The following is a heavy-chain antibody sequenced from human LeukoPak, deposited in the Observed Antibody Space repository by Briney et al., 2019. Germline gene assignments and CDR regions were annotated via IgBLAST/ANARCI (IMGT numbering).Heavy chain of an antibody. CDR3: AIINVQRLG. CDR2: ISPNSGDT. J-gene: IGHJ4*02. V-gene: IGHV1-2*06. D-gene: IGHD3-10*01. Sequence: GASVKVSCTASGYTFTGYYLHWVRQAPGQGLEWMGRISPNSGDTIYAQKFQGRVTMTRDTSISTAYMEMNKLESDDTAVYYCAIINVQRLGWGQGTLVTVSS. CDR1: GYTFTGYY.